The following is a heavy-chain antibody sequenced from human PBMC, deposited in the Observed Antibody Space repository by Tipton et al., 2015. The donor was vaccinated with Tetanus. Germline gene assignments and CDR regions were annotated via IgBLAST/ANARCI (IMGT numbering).Heavy chain of an antibody. CDR1: GGSMSGSGHY. J-gene: IGHJ4*02. CDR2: ISYTGRT. V-gene: IGHV4-39*02. Sequence: TLSLTCIVSGGSMSGSGHYGAWVRQSPGKGLEWIGSISYTGRTYYSPSLKSRVTMSVDTSKKDFSVRLGSVTAADTAVYYCARADNNFPKKGPFDSWGPGSLVIVSS. CDR3: ARADNNFPKKGPFDS. D-gene: IGHD5-24*01.